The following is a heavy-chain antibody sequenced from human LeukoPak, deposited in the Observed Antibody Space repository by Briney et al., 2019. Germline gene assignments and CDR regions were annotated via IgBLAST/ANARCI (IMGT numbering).Heavy chain of an antibody. D-gene: IGHD3-10*01. CDR2: ISAYNGNT. CDR3: ARDEYYGSGSYLDY. J-gene: IGHJ4*02. V-gene: IGHV1-18*04. CDR1: GYTFTNYY. Sequence: ASVKVSCKASGYTFTNYYLHWVRQAPGQGLEWMGWISAYNGNTNYAQKLQGRVTMTTDTSTSTAYMELRSLRSDDTAVYYCARDEYYGSGSYLDYWGQGTLVTVSS.